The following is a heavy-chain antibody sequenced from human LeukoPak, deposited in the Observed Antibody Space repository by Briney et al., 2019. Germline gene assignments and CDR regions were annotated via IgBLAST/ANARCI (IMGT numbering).Heavy chain of an antibody. CDR1: GFTFDDYG. D-gene: IGHD3-3*01. Sequence: PGGSLRLSCAASGFTFDDYGMSWVRHAPGKGLEWVSGINWNGGSTGYADSVKGRFTISRDNAKNSLYLQMNSLRAEDTALYYCAREGSFWSGYFRRDYYYYMDVWGKGATVTVSS. V-gene: IGHV3-20*04. J-gene: IGHJ6*03. CDR3: AREGSFWSGYFRRDYYYYMDV. CDR2: INWNGGST.